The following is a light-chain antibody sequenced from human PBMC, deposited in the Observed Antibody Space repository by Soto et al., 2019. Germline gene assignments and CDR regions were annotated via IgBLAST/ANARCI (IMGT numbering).Light chain of an antibody. CDR3: QQYGSSPPYT. V-gene: IGKV3-20*01. CDR1: QSVSNNY. CDR2: GST. Sequence: EVVVTQSPGTLSLSPGERASLSCRASQSVSNNYLAWYQQKPGQSPTLLIFGSTDRATGIPDRFSGSGSGTDFTLTISRLEPEDFAVYYCQQYGSSPPYTFGQGTKLEIK. J-gene: IGKJ2*01.